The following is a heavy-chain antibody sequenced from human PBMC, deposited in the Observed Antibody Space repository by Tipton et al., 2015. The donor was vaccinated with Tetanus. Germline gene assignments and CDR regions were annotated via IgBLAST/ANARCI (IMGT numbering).Heavy chain of an antibody. CDR2: IYPGDSDT. CDR1: GYIFNNYW. D-gene: IGHD2-8*01. J-gene: IGHJ4*02. Sequence: VQLVQSGGEVKKPGESLKISCKGSGYIFNNYWIGWVRQKPGKGLEWMGIIYPGDSDTRYSPSFQGQFTIPVDKSINTAYLQWSSLKASDTSMFYCARAHCTDGVCNFDFWGQGALVTVAS. V-gene: IGHV5-51*01. CDR3: ARAHCTDGVCNFDF.